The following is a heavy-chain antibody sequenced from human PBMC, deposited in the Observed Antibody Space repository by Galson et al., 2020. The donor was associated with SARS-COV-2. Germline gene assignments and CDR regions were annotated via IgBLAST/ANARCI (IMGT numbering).Heavy chain of an antibody. CDR1: GFTFSSYA. J-gene: IGHJ6*02. CDR3: ARVDVGASGMDV. CDR2: ISYDGSNK. V-gene: IGHV3-30-3*01. D-gene: IGHD1-26*01. Sequence: GESLKISCAASGFTFSSYAMHWVRQAPGKGLEWVAVISYDGSNKYYADSVKGRFTISRDNSKNTLYLQMNSLRAEDTAVYYCARVDVGASGMDVWGQGTTVTVSS.